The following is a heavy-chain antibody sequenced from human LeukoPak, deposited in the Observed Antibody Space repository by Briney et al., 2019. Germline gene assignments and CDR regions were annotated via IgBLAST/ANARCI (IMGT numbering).Heavy chain of an antibody. CDR3: ARGAYSSGWAYFDH. J-gene: IGHJ4*02. V-gene: IGHV3-48*04. D-gene: IGHD6-19*01. CDR1: GFTFSDYS. Sequence: PGGSLRLSCAASGFTFSDYSMNWVRQAPGKGLEWVSYISFSVNTKYYGDSVKGRFTISRDNAKNSLYLHMDGLRAEDTAVYYCARGAYSSGWAYFDHWGQGTLVTVSS. CDR2: ISFSVNTK.